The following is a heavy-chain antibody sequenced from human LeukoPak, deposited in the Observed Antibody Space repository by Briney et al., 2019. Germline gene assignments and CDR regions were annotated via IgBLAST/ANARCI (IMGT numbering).Heavy chain of an antibody. V-gene: IGHV3-49*03. D-gene: IGHD3-3*01. CDR2: IRSKAYGGTT. CDR1: GFAFGDYA. Sequence: GGSLRLSCTASGFAFGDYAMSWFRQAPGRGLEWVGFIRSKAYGGTTEYAASVKGRFTISRDDSKSIAYLQMNSLKTEDTAVYYCTRDLTIFGVVIKAFDYWGQGTLVTVSS. J-gene: IGHJ4*02. CDR3: TRDLTIFGVVIKAFDY.